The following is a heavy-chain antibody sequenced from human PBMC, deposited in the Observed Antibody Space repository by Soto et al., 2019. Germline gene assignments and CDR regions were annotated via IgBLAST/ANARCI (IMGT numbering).Heavy chain of an antibody. Sequence: SVKVSCKASGFTFTSSAVQWVRQARGQRLEWIGWIVVGSGNTNYAQKFQERVTITRDMSTSTAYMELSSLRSEDTAVYYCAALRDSGSYSYYYYGMDVWGQGTTVTVSS. J-gene: IGHJ6*02. CDR1: GFTFTSSA. CDR3: AALRDSGSYSYYYYGMDV. CDR2: IVVGSGNT. V-gene: IGHV1-58*01. D-gene: IGHD1-26*01.